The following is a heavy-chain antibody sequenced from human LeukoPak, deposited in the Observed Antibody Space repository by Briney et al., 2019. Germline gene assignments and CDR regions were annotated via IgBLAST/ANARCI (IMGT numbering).Heavy chain of an antibody. V-gene: IGHV4-34*01. CDR3: ARRSGYSYVDY. D-gene: IGHD5-18*01. CDR1: GGSFSGYY. Sequence: PSETLSLTCAVYGGSFSGYYWSWIRQPPGKGLEWIGEINRSGSTNYNPSLKSRVTISVDTSKNQFSLKLSSVTAADTAVYYCARRSGYSYVDYWGQGTLVTVSS. J-gene: IGHJ4*02. CDR2: INRSGST.